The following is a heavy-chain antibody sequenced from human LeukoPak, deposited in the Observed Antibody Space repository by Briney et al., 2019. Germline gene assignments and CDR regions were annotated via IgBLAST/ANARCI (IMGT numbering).Heavy chain of an antibody. CDR3: ARHASLLRYFDWLQIGWFDP. CDR2: IYYSGST. V-gene: IGHV4-39*01. D-gene: IGHD3-9*01. Sequence: SETLSLTCTVSGGSVSSSSYYWGWIRQPPGKGLEWIGSIYYSGSTYYNPSLKSRVTISVDTSKNQFSLKLSSVTAADTAVYYCARHASLLRYFDWLQIGWFDPWGQGTLVTVSS. J-gene: IGHJ5*02. CDR1: GGSVSSSSYY.